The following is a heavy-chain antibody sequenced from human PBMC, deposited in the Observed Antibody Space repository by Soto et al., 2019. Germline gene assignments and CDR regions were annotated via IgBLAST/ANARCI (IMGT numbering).Heavy chain of an antibody. CDR1: GGSISSYY. Sequence: QVQLQESGPGLVRPSETLSLTCAVSGGSISSYYWSWIRQPPGKGLEWIGYIYYSGSANYNPSLKSRVTISVDTSKNQSSLKLSSATAADTAMYYCARNYGGNVDYWGQGTLVTVYS. CDR3: ARNYGGNVDY. D-gene: IGHD4-17*01. V-gene: IGHV4-59*08. J-gene: IGHJ4*02. CDR2: IYYSGSA.